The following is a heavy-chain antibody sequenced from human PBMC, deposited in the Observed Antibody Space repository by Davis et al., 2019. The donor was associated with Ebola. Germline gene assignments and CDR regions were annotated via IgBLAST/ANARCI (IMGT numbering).Heavy chain of an antibody. CDR1: GATFSSYA. J-gene: IGHJ5*02. CDR2: IIPILGIA. CDR3: ARGPENIVATMGFDP. V-gene: IGHV1-69*04. D-gene: IGHD5-12*01. Sequence: SVKVSCKASGATFSSYAISWVRQAPGQGLEWMGRIIPILGIANYAQKFQGRVTMTTDTSTSTAYLELRSLRSDDTAVYYCARGPENIVATMGFDPWGQGTLVTVSS.